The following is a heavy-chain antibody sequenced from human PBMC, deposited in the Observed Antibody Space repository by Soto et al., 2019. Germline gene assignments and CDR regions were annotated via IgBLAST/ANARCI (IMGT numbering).Heavy chain of an antibody. Sequence: AGGSLRLSCAASGFTFSSYAMHWVRQAPGKGLEWVAVISYDGSNKYYADSVKGRFTISRDNSKNTLYLQMNSLRAEDTAVYYCARDDLWGPNKRYCSGGSCYNYYYYGMDVWGQGTTVTVSS. D-gene: IGHD2-15*01. J-gene: IGHJ6*02. CDR2: ISYDGSNK. CDR1: GFTFSSYA. CDR3: ARDDLWGPNKRYCSGGSCYNYYYYGMDV. V-gene: IGHV3-30-3*01.